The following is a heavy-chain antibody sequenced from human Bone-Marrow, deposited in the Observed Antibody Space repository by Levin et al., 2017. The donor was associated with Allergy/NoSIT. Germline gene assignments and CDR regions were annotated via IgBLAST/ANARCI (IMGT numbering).Heavy chain of an antibody. CDR3: ARSRLAVANNWFDP. CDR1: GFIFSSYS. V-gene: IGHV3-48*01. J-gene: IGHJ5*02. D-gene: IGHD6-19*01. Sequence: GSLRLSCAASGFIFSSYSMNWVRQAPGKGLEWVSYISSDSTTIYYADSVRGRFTISRDNAENSLYLQMNSLRADDTAVYYCARSRLAVANNWFDPWGQGTLVTVSS. CDR2: ISSDSTTI.